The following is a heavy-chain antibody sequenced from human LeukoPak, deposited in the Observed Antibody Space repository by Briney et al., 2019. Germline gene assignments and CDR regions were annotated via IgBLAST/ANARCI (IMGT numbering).Heavy chain of an antibody. CDR1: GYTFTSYY. V-gene: IGHV1-46*01. D-gene: IGHD3-9*01. Sequence: ASVKVSCKASGYTFTSYYMHWVRQAPGQGLEWMGIINPSGGSTSYAQKFQGRVTMTRDTSTSTAYMELRSLRSDDTAVYYCARDPGWHWFDPWGQGTLVTVSS. CDR3: ARDPGWHWFDP. CDR2: INPSGGST. J-gene: IGHJ5*02.